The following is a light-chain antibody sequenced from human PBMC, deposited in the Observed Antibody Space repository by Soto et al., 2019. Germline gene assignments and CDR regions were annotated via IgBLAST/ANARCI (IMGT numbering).Light chain of an antibody. J-gene: IGKJ1*01. CDR1: QSVSSSY. Sequence: EIVLTQSPGTLSLSPLERATLSCRAIQSVSSSYLAWYQQKPGQAPRLLIYGASSSATGIPDRFSGSGSGTDFTLTISRLEPEDFAVYYCKQYQTSGQGTQVDI. V-gene: IGKV3-20*01. CDR2: GAS. CDR3: KQYQT.